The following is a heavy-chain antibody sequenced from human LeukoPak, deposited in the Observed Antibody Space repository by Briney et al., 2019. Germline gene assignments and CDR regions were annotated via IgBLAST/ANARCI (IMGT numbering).Heavy chain of an antibody. Sequence: SETLSLTCAVSGGSISSSNWWSWVRQPPEKGLEWIAEIFHSGSTNYNPSFKSRVTISVDKSKNQFSLKLTSVTAADTAVYYCARDPPTVVTPDAFDIWGQGTMVTVSS. J-gene: IGHJ3*02. CDR3: ARDPPTVVTPDAFDI. CDR1: GGSISSSNW. D-gene: IGHD4-23*01. CDR2: IFHSGST. V-gene: IGHV4-4*02.